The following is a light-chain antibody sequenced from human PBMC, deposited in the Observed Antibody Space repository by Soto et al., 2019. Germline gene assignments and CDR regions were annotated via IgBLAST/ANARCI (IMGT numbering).Light chain of an antibody. CDR2: YDD. V-gene: IGLV1-36*01. CDR1: SSNIGDNA. Sequence: QSVLIQPPSVSGAPGQTVTISCSGSSSNIGDNAVTWYQQVPGKAPRLLIYYDDLLPSGVSDRFSGSKSGTSASLAISGLQPEDEADYYCVARDDRLNGRVFGGGTQLTVL. CDR3: VARDDRLNGRV. J-gene: IGLJ2*01.